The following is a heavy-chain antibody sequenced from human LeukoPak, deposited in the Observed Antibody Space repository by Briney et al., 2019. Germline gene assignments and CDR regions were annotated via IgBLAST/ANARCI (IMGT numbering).Heavy chain of an antibody. CDR3: ARRGRNDY. V-gene: IGHV3-48*01. Sequence: GGSLRLSCAASGFTFSSYAMHWVRQAPGKGLEWVSYISSSSSTIYYADSVKGRFTISRDNAKNSLYLQMNSLRAEDTAVYYCARRGRNDYWGQGTLVTVSS. CDR2: ISSSSSTI. D-gene: IGHD3-16*01. CDR1: GFTFSSYA. J-gene: IGHJ4*02.